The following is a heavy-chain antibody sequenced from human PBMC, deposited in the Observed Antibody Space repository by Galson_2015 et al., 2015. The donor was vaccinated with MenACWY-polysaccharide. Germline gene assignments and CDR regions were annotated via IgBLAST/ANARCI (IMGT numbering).Heavy chain of an antibody. J-gene: IGHJ5*02. Sequence: SVKVSCKASGYTFTSYSMNWVRQAPGQGLEWMGWINTNNGNPTYAQDFTGRFVFSLDTSVSTAYLQISSLKAEDTAVYYCARDQLYCTNGVCFEGSGWFDPWGQGTLVTVSS. CDR2: INTNNGNP. CDR1: GYTFTSYS. CDR3: ARDQLYCTNGVCFEGSGWFDP. V-gene: IGHV7-4-1*02. D-gene: IGHD2-8*01.